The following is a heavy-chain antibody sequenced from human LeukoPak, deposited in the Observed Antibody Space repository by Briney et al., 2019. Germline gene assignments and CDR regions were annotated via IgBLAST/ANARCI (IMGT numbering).Heavy chain of an antibody. CDR3: ARDSGSYLNWFDP. CDR2: IYYSGST. V-gene: IGHV4-59*01. Sequence: PSETLSLTCTVSGGSISSYYWSWIRQPPGKGLEWIGYIYYSGSTNYNPSLKSRVTIPVDTSKNQFSLKLSSVTAADTAVYYCARDSGSYLNWFDPWGQGTLVTVSS. J-gene: IGHJ5*02. CDR1: GGSISSYY. D-gene: IGHD1-26*01.